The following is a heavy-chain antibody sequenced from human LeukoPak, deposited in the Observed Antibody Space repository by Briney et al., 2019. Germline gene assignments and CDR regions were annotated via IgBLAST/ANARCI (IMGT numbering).Heavy chain of an antibody. Sequence: GGSLRLSCAASGFTFSDYAMSWVREAPGKGLEWVSSISGSGARTNYADSVKGRFTISRDNSMNTLYLQMNSQRAADTAVYYCANAGSGSYYYYFDQWGQGTLVTVSS. J-gene: IGHJ4*02. V-gene: IGHV3-23*01. CDR2: ISGSGART. D-gene: IGHD3-10*01. CDR1: GFTFSDYA. CDR3: ANAGSGSYYYYFDQ.